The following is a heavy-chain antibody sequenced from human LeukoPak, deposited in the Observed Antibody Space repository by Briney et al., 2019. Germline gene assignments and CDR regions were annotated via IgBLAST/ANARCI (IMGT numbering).Heavy chain of an antibody. CDR1: GFTFVGYW. V-gene: IGHV3-7*01. CDR3: ANRESYGAMDS. D-gene: IGHD4/OR15-4a*01. Sequence: PGGSLRLSCEASGFTFVGYWMTWVRQAPGKGLEWVANINQDGSEEHYADSVKGRFTISRDNHGNSVFLQMDSLRDEDTAVYYCANRESYGAMDSWGQGTPVTVSS. CDR2: INQDGSEE. J-gene: IGHJ4*02.